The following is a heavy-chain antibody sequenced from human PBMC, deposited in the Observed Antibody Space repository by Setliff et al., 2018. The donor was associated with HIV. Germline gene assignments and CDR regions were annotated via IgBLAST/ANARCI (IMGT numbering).Heavy chain of an antibody. J-gene: IGHJ5*02. D-gene: IGHD3-3*01. CDR1: GGSISSRSYY. CDR3: ARHDMRHYDFWSGSPSHWFDP. CDR2: IYSNGNT. Sequence: SETLSLTCTVSGGSISSRSYYWSWLRQPAGKGLEWIGRIYSNGNTDYNPSLQSQVTISMVASRNQFSLKLSSVTAADTAVYYCARHDMRHYDFWSGSPSHWFDPWGQGTLVTVSS. V-gene: IGHV4-61*02.